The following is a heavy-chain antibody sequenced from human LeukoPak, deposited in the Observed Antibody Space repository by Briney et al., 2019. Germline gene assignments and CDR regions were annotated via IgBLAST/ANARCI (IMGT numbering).Heavy chain of an antibody. Sequence: PGGSLRLSCAASGFTFSSYSMNWVRQAPGKGLEWVSYISSSSSTIYYADSVKGRFTISRHNSKNTLYLQMNSLRAEDTAVYYCARYHGGGGFDYWGQGTLVTVSS. CDR2: ISSSSSTI. CDR1: GFTFSSYS. J-gene: IGHJ4*02. D-gene: IGHD3-16*01. V-gene: IGHV3-48*01. CDR3: ARYHGGGGFDY.